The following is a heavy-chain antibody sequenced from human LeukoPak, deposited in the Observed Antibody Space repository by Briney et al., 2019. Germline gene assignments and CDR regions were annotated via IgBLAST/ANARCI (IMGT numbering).Heavy chain of an antibody. Sequence: GGSLRLSCAASGFTFGSSAMSWVRQAPGKGLEWVSSISGSGSGGSTYYADSVKGRFTISRDNSKNTLYLQMNSLRAGDTAVYYCAKSGYNRFDYWGQGTLVTVSS. CDR1: GFTFGSSA. J-gene: IGHJ4*02. D-gene: IGHD5-24*01. V-gene: IGHV3-23*01. CDR2: ISGSGSGGST. CDR3: AKSGYNRFDY.